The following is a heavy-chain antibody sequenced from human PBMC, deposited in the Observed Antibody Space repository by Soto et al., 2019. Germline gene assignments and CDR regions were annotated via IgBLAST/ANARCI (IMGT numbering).Heavy chain of an antibody. V-gene: IGHV6-1*01. J-gene: IGHJ6*02. D-gene: IGHD3-10*01. CDR2: TYYRSKWYN. Sequence: SQTLSLTCAISGDSVTSNSAAWNWIRQSPSRGFEWLGRTYYRSKWYNDYAVSVKSRITINPDTSKNQFSLQLNSVTPEDTAVYYCPRSVLCFGETYYYYGMDVWGQGTTVTVSS. CDR1: GDSVTSNSAA. CDR3: PRSVLCFGETYYYYGMDV.